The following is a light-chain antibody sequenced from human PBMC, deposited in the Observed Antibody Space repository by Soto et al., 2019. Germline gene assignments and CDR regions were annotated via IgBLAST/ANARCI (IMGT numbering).Light chain of an antibody. V-gene: IGKV1-5*03. Sequence: DIKMTQSPSTLSASVGDRVTITCRASQSISSWLAWYQQKPGKAPKLLIYKASSLESGVPSRFSGSGSGTEFTLTISSLQPDDFATYYCQQYNSYPWTFGQGTNVDNK. CDR3: QQYNSYPWT. CDR2: KAS. J-gene: IGKJ1*01. CDR1: QSISSW.